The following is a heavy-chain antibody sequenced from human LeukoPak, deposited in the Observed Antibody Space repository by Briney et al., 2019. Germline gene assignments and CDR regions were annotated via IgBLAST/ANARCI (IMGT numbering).Heavy chain of an antibody. CDR2: IYYSGST. V-gene: IGHV4-39*01. D-gene: IGHD4-23*01. CDR1: GGSSPSSSYN. J-gene: IGHJ6*03. CDR3: ASAVDHDYYDYYMDV. Sequence: SEILSLTCTVSGGSSPSSSYNWAWIRQPPGKGLEWIGSIYYSGSTYYNPSLKSRVTISVDTSKNQFSLKVSSVTAADTAVYYCASAVDHDYYDYYMDVWGKGTTVTISS.